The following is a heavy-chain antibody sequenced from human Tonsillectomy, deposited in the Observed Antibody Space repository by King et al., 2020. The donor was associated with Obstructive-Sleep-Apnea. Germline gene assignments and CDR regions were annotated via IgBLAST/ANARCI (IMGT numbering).Heavy chain of an antibody. CDR1: GFTFSGYT. Sequence: VQLVESGGGLVKPGGSLRLSCAASGFTFSGYTMTWVRQAPGKGLEWVSFISGSGLYINYADSVKGRVTISRDNAKNSLSLEMKSLRAEETAVYYCAGECRIGGGCHSVPLDYWGQGTLVSVSS. J-gene: IGHJ4*02. CDR3: AGECRIGGGCHSVPLDY. CDR2: ISGSGLYI. D-gene: IGHD2-15*01. V-gene: IGHV3-21*06.